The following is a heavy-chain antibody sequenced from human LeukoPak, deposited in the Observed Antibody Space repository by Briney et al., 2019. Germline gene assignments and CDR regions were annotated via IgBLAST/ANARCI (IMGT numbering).Heavy chain of an antibody. J-gene: IGHJ4*02. V-gene: IGHV4-39*07. Sequence: SETLSLTCTVSGGSISSYYWGWIRQPPGKGLEWIGSIYYSGSTYYNPSLKSRVTISVDTSKNQFSLKLSSVTAADTAVYYCARDKGFDYWGQGTLVTVSS. CDR3: ARDKGFDY. CDR1: GGSISSYY. CDR2: IYYSGST.